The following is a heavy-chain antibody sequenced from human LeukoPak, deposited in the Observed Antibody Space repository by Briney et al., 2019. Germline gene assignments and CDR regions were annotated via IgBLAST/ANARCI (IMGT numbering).Heavy chain of an antibody. Sequence: NTSETLSLTCTVSGDSIESSYWSWIRQPPGKGLEWIGYIYYSGSTNYNPSLKSRVTISVDTSKNQFSLKLSSVTAADTAVYYCARRVPAGGFGWFDPWGQGTLVTVSS. CDR1: GDSIESSY. CDR3: ARRVPAGGFGWFDP. CDR2: IYYSGST. V-gene: IGHV4-59*01. D-gene: IGHD2-2*01. J-gene: IGHJ5*02.